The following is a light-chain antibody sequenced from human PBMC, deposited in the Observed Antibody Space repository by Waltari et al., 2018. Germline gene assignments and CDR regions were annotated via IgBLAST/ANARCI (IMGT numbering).Light chain of an antibody. V-gene: IGLV3-19*01. CDR2: GIH. J-gene: IGLJ2*01. CDR1: SLKTYY. CDR3: NSRDTSGSHLV. Sequence: SSELTQEPAVSVALGQTVTITCQGDSLKTYYASWYKQRPGLAPVFVMYGVDGIHRRPAGPPSRLSASRSGDRASLTITGAQAEDEADYYCNSRDTSGSHLVFGGGTKLTVL.